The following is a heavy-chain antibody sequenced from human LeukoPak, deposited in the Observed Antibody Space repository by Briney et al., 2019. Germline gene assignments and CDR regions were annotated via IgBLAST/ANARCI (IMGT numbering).Heavy chain of an antibody. J-gene: IGHJ4*02. CDR1: GFTFGDYA. Sequence: GGSLRLSCTASGFTFGDYAMNWVRQAPAKGLEWVGFIRSKAYGGATYYAASVKDRFTISRDDSKSIAYLQMNSLRTEDTAVYYCTSTHYLDSSGYGPGDNWGQGTLVTVSS. V-gene: IGHV3-49*04. D-gene: IGHD3-22*01. CDR3: TSTHYLDSSGYGPGDN. CDR2: IRSKAYGGAT.